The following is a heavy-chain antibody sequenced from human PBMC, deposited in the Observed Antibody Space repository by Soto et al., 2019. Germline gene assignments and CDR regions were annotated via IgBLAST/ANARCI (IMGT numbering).Heavy chain of an antibody. CDR1: GGSISSGGYS. J-gene: IGHJ5*02. CDR3: AKHRVFYGNNCYSGEFHP. D-gene: IGHD2-15*01. V-gene: IGHV4-61*08. Sequence: SSETLSLTCAVSGGSISSGGYSWSWIRQPPGKGLEWIGYIYYSGRTSYNPSLKSRVTISVDTSKNQFSLKLSSVTAADTAVYYCAKHRVFYGNNCYSGEFHPWGHETL. CDR2: IYYSGRT.